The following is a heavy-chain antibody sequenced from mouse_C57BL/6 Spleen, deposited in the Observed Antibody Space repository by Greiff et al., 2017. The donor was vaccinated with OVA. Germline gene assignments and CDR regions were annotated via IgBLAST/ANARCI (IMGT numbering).Heavy chain of an antibody. CDR1: GFTFTSYW. CDR2: IDPNSGGT. J-gene: IGHJ1*03. Sequence: QVLLQQPGAGLVKPGASVKLSCTASGFTFTSYWMHWVHQRPGRGLEWIGRIDPNSGGTKYTETFKSKATLTVDKPSSTAYLQLSSLSAEESAGYECARKYYGSRQYWYVDVWGRGTTVTVSS. CDR3: ARKYYGSRQYWYVDV. V-gene: IGHV1-72*01. D-gene: IGHD1-1*01.